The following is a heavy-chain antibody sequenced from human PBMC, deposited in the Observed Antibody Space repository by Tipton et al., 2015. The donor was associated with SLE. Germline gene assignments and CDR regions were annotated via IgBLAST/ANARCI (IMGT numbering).Heavy chain of an antibody. J-gene: IGHJ4*02. V-gene: IGHV3-30*04. CDR3: AGGLLWFREPFDY. CDR1: GFTFSSYD. D-gene: IGHD3-10*01. Sequence: SLRLSCAASGFTFSSYDMHWVRQAPGKGLEWVAVISYDGSNKYYADSVKGRFTISRDNSKNTLYLQMNSLRAEDTAVYYCAGGLLWFREPFDYWGQGTLVTVSS. CDR2: ISYDGSNK.